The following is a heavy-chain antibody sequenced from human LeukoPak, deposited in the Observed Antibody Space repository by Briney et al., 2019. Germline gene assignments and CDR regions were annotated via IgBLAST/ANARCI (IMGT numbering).Heavy chain of an antibody. Sequence: GGSLRLSCAASGFTFSSYAMSWVRQALGKGLEWVSAISGSGGSTYYADSVKGRFTISRDNSKNTLYLQMNSLRAEDTAVYYCASGHYGSGSYHDYWGQGTLVTVSS. V-gene: IGHV3-23*01. CDR1: GFTFSSYA. CDR3: ASGHYGSGSYHDY. J-gene: IGHJ4*02. CDR2: ISGSGGST. D-gene: IGHD3-10*01.